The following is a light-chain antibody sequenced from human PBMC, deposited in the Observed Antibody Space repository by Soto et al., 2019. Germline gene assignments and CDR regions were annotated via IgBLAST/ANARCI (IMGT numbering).Light chain of an antibody. V-gene: IGKV1-39*01. CDR3: QQSYSTLWT. J-gene: IGKJ1*01. Sequence: DIQITQSPSSLSASVGDRVTITCRASQSISSYLNWYQQKPGKAPKLLIYAASSLQSGVPSRFSGSGSGTDFTLTISSLQPEDFATYYCQQSYSTLWTFGQGTKLEIK. CDR1: QSISSY. CDR2: AAS.